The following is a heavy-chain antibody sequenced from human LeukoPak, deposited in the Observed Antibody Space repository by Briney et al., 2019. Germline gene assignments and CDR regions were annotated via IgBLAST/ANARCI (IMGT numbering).Heavy chain of an antibody. Sequence: PSETLSLTCAVYGGSFSGYYWSWIRQPPGKGLEWIGEINHSGSTNYNPSLKSRVTISVDTSKNQFSLKLSSVTAADTAVYYCARDWYYVGVPDYWGQGTLVTVSS. CDR1: GGSFSGYY. D-gene: IGHD2/OR15-2a*01. CDR3: ARDWYYVGVPDY. V-gene: IGHV4-34*01. CDR2: INHSGST. J-gene: IGHJ4*02.